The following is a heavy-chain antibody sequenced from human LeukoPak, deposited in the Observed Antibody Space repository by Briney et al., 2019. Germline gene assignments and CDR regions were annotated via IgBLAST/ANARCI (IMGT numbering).Heavy chain of an antibody. CDR3: ARGFYGAGSHFDY. J-gene: IGHJ4*02. CDR1: GGSFSGYY. CDR2: IFHSGDT. D-gene: IGHD3-10*01. V-gene: IGHV4-34*01. Sequence: SETLSLTCAVYGGSFSGYYWTWIRQPPGKGLEWIGEIFHSGDTNYNPSLKSRVTMSADTSKNQFSLKLSSVTAADTAVYYCARGFYGAGSHFDYWGQGTLVTVSS.